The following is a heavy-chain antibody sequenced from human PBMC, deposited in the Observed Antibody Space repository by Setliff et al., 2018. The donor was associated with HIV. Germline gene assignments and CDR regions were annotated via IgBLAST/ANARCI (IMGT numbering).Heavy chain of an antibody. CDR3: VRHHDSDFSGDPDWFDP. CDR2: IYPGST. Sequence: SETLSLTCSVSGGSIISDIFYWGWIRQPPGKGLEWIGSIYPGSTKCNPSLRSRLTISLDSPTNQFSLNLNSVTAADTAVYYCVRHHDSDFSGDPDWFDPWGQGILVTVSS. V-gene: IGHV4-39*01. D-gene: IGHD2-15*01. CDR1: GGSIISDIFY. J-gene: IGHJ5*02.